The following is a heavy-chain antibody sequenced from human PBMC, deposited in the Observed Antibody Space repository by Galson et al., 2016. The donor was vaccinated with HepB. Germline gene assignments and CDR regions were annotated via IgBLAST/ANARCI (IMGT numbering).Heavy chain of an antibody. CDR3: ARVGGSGNWFDP. J-gene: IGHJ5*02. V-gene: IGHV4-39*07. D-gene: IGHD3-10*01. CDR2: IYYSGTT. CDR1: GGSISSSEYY. Sequence: SETLSLTCTVYGGSISSSEYYWAWIRQSPENGLEWIGAIYYSGTTYYNPSLKSRVTISVVTSKNQFSLKVYFMTAADTAVYYCARVGGSGNWFDPWGQGTLATVSS.